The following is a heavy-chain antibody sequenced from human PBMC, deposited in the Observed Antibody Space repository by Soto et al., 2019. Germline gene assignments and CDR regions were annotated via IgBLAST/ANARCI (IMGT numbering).Heavy chain of an antibody. D-gene: IGHD3-22*01. CDR1: GFTFSSYA. Sequence: GGSLRLSCAASGFTFSSYAMSWVRQAPGKGLEWVSAISGSGGSTYYADSVKGRFTISRDNSKNTLYLQMNRLRAEDTAVYYCAKDRQYYYDSSGYLDAFDIWGQGTMVTVSS. V-gene: IGHV3-23*01. J-gene: IGHJ3*02. CDR2: ISGSGGST. CDR3: AKDRQYYYDSSGYLDAFDI.